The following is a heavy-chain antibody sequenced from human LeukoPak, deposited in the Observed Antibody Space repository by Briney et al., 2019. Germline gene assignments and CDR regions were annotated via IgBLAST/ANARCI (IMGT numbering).Heavy chain of an antibody. CDR2: IYYSGST. D-gene: IGHD3-10*01. V-gene: IGHV4-39*01. J-gene: IGHJ4*02. Sequence: SETLSLTCTVSGGSISSSSYYWGWIRQPPGKGLEWIGSIYYSGSTYYNPSLKSRVTISVDTSKNQFSLKLSSVTAADTAVYYCARCRFVELSIYYFDYWGQGTLVTVSS. CDR3: ARCRFVELSIYYFDY. CDR1: GGSISSSSYY.